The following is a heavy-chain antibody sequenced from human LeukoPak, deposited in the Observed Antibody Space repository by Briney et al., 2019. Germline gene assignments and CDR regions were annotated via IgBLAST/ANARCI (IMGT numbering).Heavy chain of an antibody. D-gene: IGHD3-9*01. Sequence: GGSLRLSCAASGFTFSDYYMSWIRQAPGKGLEWVSYISSSGSTIYYADSVKGRFTISRDNSKNTLYLQMNSLRAEDTAVYYCAKGSDWFVGNNFDYWGQGTLVTVSS. CDR1: GFTFSDYY. J-gene: IGHJ4*02. CDR3: AKGSDWFVGNNFDY. CDR2: ISSSGSTI. V-gene: IGHV3-11*04.